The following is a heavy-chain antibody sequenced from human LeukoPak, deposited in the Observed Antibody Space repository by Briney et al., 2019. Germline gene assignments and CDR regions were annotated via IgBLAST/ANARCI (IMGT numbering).Heavy chain of an antibody. Sequence: GGSLRLSCAASGFTFTSYGIHWVRQAPGKGLDWVAVISYDGSNRYYADSVKGRFTISRDNSKNTLYLQMNSLRAEDTAVYYCAKEIWPTVTTPGWTYFDYWGQGTLVTVSS. J-gene: IGHJ4*02. D-gene: IGHD4-17*01. CDR1: GFTFTSYG. CDR3: AKEIWPTVTTPGWTYFDY. CDR2: ISYDGSNR. V-gene: IGHV3-30*18.